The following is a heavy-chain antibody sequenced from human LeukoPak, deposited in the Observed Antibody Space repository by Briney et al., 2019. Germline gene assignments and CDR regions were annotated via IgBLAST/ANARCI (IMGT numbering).Heavy chain of an antibody. D-gene: IGHD4/OR15-4a*01. CDR1: GGSISSGNYH. J-gene: IGHJ4*02. Sequence: SETLSLTCTVSGGSISSGNYHWSWIRQPAGKGLEWIGRIYTGGSTNYNPSFKSRLTISIDKSKNQFSLKLTSVTAADSAVYFCARGPLLGDDYDPPFRYWGQGTLVTVSS. CDR3: ARGPLLGDDYDPPFRY. CDR2: IYTGGST. V-gene: IGHV4-61*02.